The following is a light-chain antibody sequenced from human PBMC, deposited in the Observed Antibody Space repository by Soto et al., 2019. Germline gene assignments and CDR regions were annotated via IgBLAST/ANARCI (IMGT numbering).Light chain of an antibody. CDR1: QGISSY. V-gene: IGKV1-9*01. CDR3: QQGNSYPRT. Sequence: IQLTQSPSSLSASVGDRVTITCRASQGISSYVAWYQQKPGKGPELLIYAASTLQSGVPSRFSGSGSGTDFALTISSLQPEDFATYYCQQGNSYPRTFGPGTKVYIK. J-gene: IGKJ3*01. CDR2: AAS.